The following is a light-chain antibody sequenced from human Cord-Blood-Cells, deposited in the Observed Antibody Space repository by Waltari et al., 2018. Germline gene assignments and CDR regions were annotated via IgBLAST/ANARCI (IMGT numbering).Light chain of an antibody. CDR1: SSEVGGYNY. J-gene: IGLJ3*02. CDR2: EVS. V-gene: IGLV2-8*01. CDR3: SSYAGSNNRV. Sequence: QSALTQPPSASGSPGQSVTISCTGTSSEVGGYNYVSWYQQHPGKAPKLMIYEVSKRPSGVPDRFSGSKSGNTASLTVSGLQAEDEADYYCSSYAGSNNRVFGGGTKLTVL.